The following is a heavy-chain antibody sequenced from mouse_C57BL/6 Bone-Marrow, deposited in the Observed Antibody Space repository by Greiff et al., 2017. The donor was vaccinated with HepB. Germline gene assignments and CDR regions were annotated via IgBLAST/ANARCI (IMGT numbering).Heavy chain of an antibody. CDR3: ARWGLNGYFDY. CDR2: IYPGDGDT. V-gene: IGHV1-82*01. CDR1: GYAFSSSW. Sequence: QVQLQQSGPELVKPGASVKISCKASGYAFSSSWMNWVKQRPGKGLEWIGRIYPGDGDTNYNGKFKGKATLTADKSSSTAYMQLSSLTSEDSAVYFCARWGLNGYFDYWGQGTTLTVSS. J-gene: IGHJ2*01. D-gene: IGHD3-1*01.